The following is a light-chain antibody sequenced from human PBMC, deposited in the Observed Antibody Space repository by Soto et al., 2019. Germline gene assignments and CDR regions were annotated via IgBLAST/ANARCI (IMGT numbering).Light chain of an antibody. J-gene: IGKJ1*01. CDR2: RGS. CDR1: QNIRGNE. V-gene: IGKV3-20*01. CDR3: QAYGTSAPWT. Sequence: EVVLTQSPGTLSLSPGERATLSCRASQNIRGNELAWYQQKPGQAPRLLIYRGSSRATGIPDRFSGRGSGTDFTLTISRLEPEDCAGYYCQAYGTSAPWTLGQGTKVEIK.